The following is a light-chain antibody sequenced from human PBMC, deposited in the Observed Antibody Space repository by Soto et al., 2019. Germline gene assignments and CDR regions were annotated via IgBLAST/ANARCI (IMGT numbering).Light chain of an antibody. Sequence: DFAVTQSPKSLAVTLGGMATINCKSSQSLLYTSNNKNYLAWYQQKPGQPPKLIIYWASTRESGVPDRVQGSRSGTDFTLTISNLKAEDAAVYYCQQYYTTPRTFGQGTKVEI. V-gene: IGKV4-1*01. CDR3: QQYYTTPRT. J-gene: IGKJ1*01. CDR2: WAS. CDR1: QSLLYTSNNKNY.